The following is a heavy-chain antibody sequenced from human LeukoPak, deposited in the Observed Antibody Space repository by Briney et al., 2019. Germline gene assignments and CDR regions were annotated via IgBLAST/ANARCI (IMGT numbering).Heavy chain of an antibody. CDR1: GFTFSSYA. CDR2: ISASGGST. V-gene: IGHV3-23*01. J-gene: IGHJ3*01. CDR3: AKDIQLST. D-gene: IGHD3-16*02. Sequence: PGGSLRLSCAASGFTFSSYAMSWVRQAPEKGLEWVSAISASGGSTYHADSVKGRFTISRDNSKNTLSLQMNSLRVEDTAIYYCAKDIQLSTWGLGTMVTVSS.